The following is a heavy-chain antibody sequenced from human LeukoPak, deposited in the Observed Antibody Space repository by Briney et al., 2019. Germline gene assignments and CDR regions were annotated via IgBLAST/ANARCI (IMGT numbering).Heavy chain of an antibody. D-gene: IGHD6-13*01. Sequence: GASVKVSCKASGYTFTGYYMHWVRQAPGQGLEWLGWISAYNANTNYAQKLQGRVTVTTDTSTSTAYMELSSLRSEDTAVYYCARVSGYSSSWYRSWGQGTLVTVSS. V-gene: IGHV1-18*04. CDR3: ARVSGYSSSWYRS. J-gene: IGHJ5*02. CDR1: GYTFTGYY. CDR2: ISAYNANT.